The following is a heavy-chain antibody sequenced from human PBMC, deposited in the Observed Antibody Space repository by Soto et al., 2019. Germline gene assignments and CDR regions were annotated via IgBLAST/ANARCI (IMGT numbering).Heavy chain of an antibody. V-gene: IGHV4-31*03. Sequence: QVQLQESGPGLVKPSQTLSLTCTVSGGSISSGGYYWGWIRQHPGKGLEWIGYIYYSGSTYYNPSGKSRCTISVDTSKTQFSLKLSSVTAADTAVYYCARETVEMARQGGVYDYWGQGTLVTVSS. CDR3: ARETVEMARQGGVYDY. J-gene: IGHJ4*02. CDR2: IYYSGST. D-gene: IGHD5-12*01. CDR1: GGSISSGGYY.